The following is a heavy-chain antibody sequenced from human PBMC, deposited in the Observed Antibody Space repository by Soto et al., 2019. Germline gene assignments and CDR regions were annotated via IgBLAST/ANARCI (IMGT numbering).Heavy chain of an antibody. CDR2: ISYDGSNK. J-gene: IGHJ5*02. D-gene: IGHD3-16*01. CDR1: GFTFSSYA. V-gene: IGHV3-30-3*01. CDR3: ARAGYDYVWGGRFDP. Sequence: QVQLVESGGGVVQPGRSLRLSCAASGFTFSSYAMHWVRQAPGKGLEWVAVISYDGSNKYYADSVKGRFTISRDNSKNSLYLQMNSLRAEETAVYSCARAGYDYVWGGRFDPWGQGTLVTVSS.